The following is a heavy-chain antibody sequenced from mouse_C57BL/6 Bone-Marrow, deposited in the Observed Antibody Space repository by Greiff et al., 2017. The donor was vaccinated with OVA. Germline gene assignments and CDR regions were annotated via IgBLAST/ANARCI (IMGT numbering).Heavy chain of an antibody. V-gene: IGHV3-6*01. CDR2: ISYDGSN. D-gene: IGHD4-1*01. CDR3: AREGDWDGDWYFDV. J-gene: IGHJ1*03. CDR1: GYSITSGYY. Sequence: ESGPGLVKPSQSLSLTCSVTGYSITSGYYWNWIRQFPGNKLEWMGYISYDGSNNYNPSLKNRISITRDTSKNQFFLKLNSVTTEDTATYYCAREGDWDGDWYFDVGGTGTTVTVAS.